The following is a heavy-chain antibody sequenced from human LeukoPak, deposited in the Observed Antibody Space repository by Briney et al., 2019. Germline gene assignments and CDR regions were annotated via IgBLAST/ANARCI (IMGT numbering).Heavy chain of an antibody. V-gene: IGHV1-18*01. J-gene: IGHJ3*02. CDR3: AREGRLGDAFDI. CDR2: ISAYNGNT. D-gene: IGHD6-19*01. CDR1: GYTFTSYG. Sequence: ASVKVSCKASGYTFTSYGISCVRQAPGQGLEWMGWISAYNGNTNYAQNLQGRVTMTTDTSTSTAYMELKSLRSDDTAVYYCAREGRLGDAFDIWGQGTMVTVSS.